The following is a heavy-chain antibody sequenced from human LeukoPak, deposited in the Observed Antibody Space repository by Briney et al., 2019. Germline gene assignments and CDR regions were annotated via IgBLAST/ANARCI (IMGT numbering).Heavy chain of an antibody. CDR3: AGDSGSGDY. Sequence: GGSLRLSCAASGFTFSSYAMHWVRQAPGKGLEWVAVISYDGSNKYYADSVKGRFTISRDNSKNTLYLQMNSLRAEDTAVYYCAGDSGSGDYWGQGTLVTVSS. D-gene: IGHD1-26*01. J-gene: IGHJ4*02. CDR2: ISYDGSNK. CDR1: GFTFSSYA. V-gene: IGHV3-30-3*01.